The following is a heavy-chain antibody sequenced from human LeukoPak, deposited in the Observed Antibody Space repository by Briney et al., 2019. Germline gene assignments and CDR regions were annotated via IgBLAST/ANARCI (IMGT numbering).Heavy chain of an antibody. J-gene: IGHJ4*02. CDR2: IYYSGST. Sequence: SQTLSLTCTVSGGSINSGGYYWTWIRQHPGKGLEWIGNIYYSGSTYFNPSLKTRITISIDTSKNQFSLKLSSVTAADTAVYYCASGSGYSYGSDYWGQGTLVTVSS. V-gene: IGHV4-31*03. CDR1: GGSINSGGYY. CDR3: ASGSGYSYGSDY. D-gene: IGHD5-18*01.